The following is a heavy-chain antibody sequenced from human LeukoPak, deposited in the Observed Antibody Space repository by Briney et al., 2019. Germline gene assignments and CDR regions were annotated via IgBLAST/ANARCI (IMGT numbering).Heavy chain of an antibody. CDR2: ISAYNGNT. D-gene: IGHD1-1*01. V-gene: IGHV1-18*01. Sequence: GASVKVSCKASGYTFTSYGISWVRQAPGQGLEWMGWISAYNGNTNYAQKLQGRVTMTTDTSTSTACMELRSLRSDDTAVHYCATGNWNDPYYYYGMDVWGQGTTVTVSS. CDR1: GYTFTSYG. CDR3: ATGNWNDPYYYYGMDV. J-gene: IGHJ6*02.